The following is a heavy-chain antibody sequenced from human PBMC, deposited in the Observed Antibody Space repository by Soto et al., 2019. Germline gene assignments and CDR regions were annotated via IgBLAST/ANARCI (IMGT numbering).Heavy chain of an antibody. CDR3: VRQGIDYLHGLVDV. D-gene: IGHD4-17*01. V-gene: IGHV4-59*08. CDR2: VYYTGDT. Sequence: QVQLQQSGPRLVKPSETLSLTCTVSSGPDRSHNWGWIRQPPGRGLEWIGYVYYTGDTAYNTSLRSRVTSSADTSTNDISLTLSSVTAADTAVYYCVRQGIDYLHGLVDVWGQGTTVSVSS. CDR1: SGPDRSHN. J-gene: IGHJ6*02.